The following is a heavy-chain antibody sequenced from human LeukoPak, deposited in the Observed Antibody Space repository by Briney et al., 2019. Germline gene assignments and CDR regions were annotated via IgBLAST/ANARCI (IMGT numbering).Heavy chain of an antibody. Sequence: GGSLRLSCAASGFTFSSYWMHWVRQAPGKGLVWVSHINSDGITTSYAGSVKGRFTVSRDNAKNTLYLQMNSLRVEDTAVCYCARGRGYYGSGSYEVSFDYWGQGTLVTVSS. CDR2: INSDGITT. J-gene: IGHJ4*02. D-gene: IGHD3-10*01. CDR1: GFTFSSYW. V-gene: IGHV3-74*01. CDR3: ARGRGYYGSGSYEVSFDY.